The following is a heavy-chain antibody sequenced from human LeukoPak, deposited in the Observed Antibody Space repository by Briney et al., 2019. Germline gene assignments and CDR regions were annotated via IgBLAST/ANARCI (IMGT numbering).Heavy chain of an antibody. V-gene: IGHV4-39*07. Sequence: SETLSLTCTVSGGSISSSSYYWGWIRQPPGKGLEWIGSIYYSGSTYYNPSLKSRVTISVDTSKNQFSLKLSSVTAADTAVYYCAREPSGSYYNEDWFDPWGQGTLVTVSS. J-gene: IGHJ5*02. D-gene: IGHD3-10*01. CDR1: GGSISSSSYY. CDR3: AREPSGSYYNEDWFDP. CDR2: IYYSGST.